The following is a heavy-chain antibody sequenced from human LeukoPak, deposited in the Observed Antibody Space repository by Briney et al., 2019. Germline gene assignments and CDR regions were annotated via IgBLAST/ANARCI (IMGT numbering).Heavy chain of an antibody. J-gene: IGHJ4*01. D-gene: IGHD4-17*01. V-gene: IGHV4-59*11. CDR1: GGSISSHH. Sequence: SETLSLTCTVSGGSISSHHWSLIRQPPGKGLEWIGCIYNSGTPKYNPSLKSRVTISLDTSKNQFSLKLSSVTAADTAVYYCASFGDTEYLFDYWGQGTLVAVSS. CDR3: ASFGDTEYLFDY. CDR2: IYNSGTP.